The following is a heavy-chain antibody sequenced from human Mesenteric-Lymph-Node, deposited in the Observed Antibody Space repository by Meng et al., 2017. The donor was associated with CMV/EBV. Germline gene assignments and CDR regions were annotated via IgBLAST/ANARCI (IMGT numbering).Heavy chain of an antibody. V-gene: IGHV3-72*01. CDR1: GFTFSSYW. CDR3: ARKDSSDYSDY. J-gene: IGHJ4*02. CDR2: SRNKASSYTT. Sequence: GESLKISCAASGFTFSSYWMSWVRQAPGKGLEWVGRSRNKASSYTTEYAASVKGRFTISRDDSKNSLYLQMNSLKTEDTAVYYCARKDSSDYSDYWGQGTLVTVSS. D-gene: IGHD3-22*01.